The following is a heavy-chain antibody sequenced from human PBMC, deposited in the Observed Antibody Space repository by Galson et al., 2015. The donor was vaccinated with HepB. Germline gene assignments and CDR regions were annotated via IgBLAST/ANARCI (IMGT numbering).Heavy chain of an antibody. CDR2: TYYRSKWNS. CDR1: GDSVFSTSAA. D-gene: IGHD2-15*01. CDR3: ARDGCSGGTCHWHFQH. J-gene: IGHJ1*01. V-gene: IGHV6-1*01. Sequence: CAISGDSVFSTSAAWNWIRQSPSRGLEWLGRTYYRSKWNSDYAVSVRSRITINPDTSKNQISLQLNSVTPEDTAVYYCARDGCSGGTCHWHFQHWGQGTLVNVSS.